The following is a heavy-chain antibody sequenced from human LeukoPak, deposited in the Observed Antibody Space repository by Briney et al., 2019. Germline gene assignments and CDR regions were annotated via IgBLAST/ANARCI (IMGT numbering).Heavy chain of an antibody. D-gene: IGHD3-22*01. J-gene: IGHJ4*02. CDR2: INPSGGST. CDR1: GYTFTSYY. CDR3: ARPYDSSGHFDY. V-gene: IGHV1-46*01. Sequence: ASVKVSCKASGYTFTSYYMHWVRQAPGQGLEWMGIINPSGGSTSYAQKFQGRVTMTRDTSTSTAYMELRSLRSDDTAVYYCARPYDSSGHFDYWGQGTLVTVSS.